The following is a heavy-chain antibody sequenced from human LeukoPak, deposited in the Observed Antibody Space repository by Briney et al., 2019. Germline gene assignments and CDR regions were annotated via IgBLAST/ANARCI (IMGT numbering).Heavy chain of an antibody. J-gene: IGHJ5*02. D-gene: IGHD2-2*01. V-gene: IGHV5-51*01. CDR3: AGYHCSSTSCSPGFDP. CDR1: GYSFTSYW. CDR2: IYPGDSDT. Sequence: GESLKISCKGSGYSFTSYWIGWVRQMPGKGLEWMGIIYPGDSDTRYSPSFQGQVTISADKSISTAYLQWSSLKASDTAMYYCAGYHCSSTSCSPGFDPWGQGTLVTVSS.